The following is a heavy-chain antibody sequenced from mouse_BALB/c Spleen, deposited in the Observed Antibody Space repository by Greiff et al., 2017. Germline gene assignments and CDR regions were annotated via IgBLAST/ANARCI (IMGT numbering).Heavy chain of an antibody. CDR2: IYPSDSYT. J-gene: IGHJ2*01. Sequence: QVQLQQPGAELVRPGASVKLSCKASGYTFTSYWINWVKQRPGQGLEWIGNIYPSDSYTNYNQKFKDKATLTVDKSSSTAYMQLSSPTSEDSAVYYCTRKYYFDYWGQGTTLTVSS. CDR3: TRKYYFDY. V-gene: IGHV1-69*02. CDR1: GYTFTSYW.